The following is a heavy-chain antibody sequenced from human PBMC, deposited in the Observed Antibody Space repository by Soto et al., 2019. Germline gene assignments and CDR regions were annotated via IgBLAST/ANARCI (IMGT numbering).Heavy chain of an antibody. Sequence: SQTLSLTCAISGDSVSSNSAAWNWFRRSPSGGLEWLGRTYYRSRWYNDYAVSVRSRITINPDTSKNQFSLQLNSVTPEDTAVYFCSSDHRQQLVLSYYYYYGMDVWGQGTTVTVSS. D-gene: IGHD6-13*01. CDR2: TYYRSRWYN. V-gene: IGHV6-1*01. CDR1: GDSVSSNSAA. J-gene: IGHJ6*02. CDR3: SSDHRQQLVLSYYYYYGMDV.